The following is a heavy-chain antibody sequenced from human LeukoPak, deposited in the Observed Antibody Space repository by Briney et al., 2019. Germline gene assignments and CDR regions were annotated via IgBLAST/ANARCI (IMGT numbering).Heavy chain of an antibody. D-gene: IGHD6-19*01. V-gene: IGHV3-11*04. CDR2: ITSSGSTI. J-gene: IGHJ3*02. CDR1: GFIFSDYY. CDR3: ARDRYTSGWPPLRDI. Sequence: GGSLRLSCAASGFIFSDYYMTWIRQAPGKGLEWVSYITSSGSTISYADSVKGRFIISRDNAKNSLYLQMNSLRAEDTAVYYCARDRYTSGWPPLRDIWGQGTMVTVSS.